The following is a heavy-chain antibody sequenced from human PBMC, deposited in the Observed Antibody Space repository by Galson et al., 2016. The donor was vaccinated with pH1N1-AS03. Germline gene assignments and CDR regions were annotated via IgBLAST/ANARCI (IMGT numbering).Heavy chain of an antibody. CDR2: IYVSDSET. D-gene: IGHD2-15*01. Sequence: QSGAEVKKPGESLKISCQRYGNRLTNYWIGWVRQMPGKDLEWMGIIYVSDSETKYSPSFQGRVTISADKSITTVYLQWSSLRASDTAMYYCAPVRGSASWGKFEIWGQGTQVTVS. CDR1: GNRLTNYW. V-gene: IGHV5-51*01. J-gene: IGHJ4*02. CDR3: APVRGSASWGKFEI.